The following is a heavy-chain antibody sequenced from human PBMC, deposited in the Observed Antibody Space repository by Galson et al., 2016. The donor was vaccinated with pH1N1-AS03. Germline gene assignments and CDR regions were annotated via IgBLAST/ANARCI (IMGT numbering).Heavy chain of an antibody. CDR2: IYFRGAT. D-gene: IGHD1-26*01. CDR3: ARHVGGSYPNTLDS. J-gene: IGHJ4*02. CDR1: GDSISSTPYY. Sequence: ETLSLTCTVSGDSISSTPYYWGWIRQPPGKGLEWIGTIYFRGATYYSPSLKSRVTISIDSSKNLFSLSLSSVTAADTAVYYCARHVGGSYPNTLDSWGQGTLVIVSS. V-gene: IGHV4-39*07.